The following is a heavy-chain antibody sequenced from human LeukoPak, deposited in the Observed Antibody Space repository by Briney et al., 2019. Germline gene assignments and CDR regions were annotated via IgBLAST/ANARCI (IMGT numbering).Heavy chain of an antibody. CDR3: ARQIIAAGKNYYGMDV. Sequence: SETLSLTCTVSGGSISSYYWTWIRQPAGKGLEWIGRIYTSGSTNYNPSLKSRVTMSVDTSNNQFSLNLSSVTAGDTAVYYCARQIIAAGKNYYGMDVWGQGTTVTVSS. CDR1: GGSISSYY. D-gene: IGHD6-13*01. CDR2: IYTSGST. V-gene: IGHV4-4*07. J-gene: IGHJ6*02.